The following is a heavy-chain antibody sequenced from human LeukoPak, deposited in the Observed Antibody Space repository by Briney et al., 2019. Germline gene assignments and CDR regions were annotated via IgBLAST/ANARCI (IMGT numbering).Heavy chain of an antibody. D-gene: IGHD2-15*01. CDR1: GYTFSSYV. V-gene: IGHV3-23*01. CDR2: NSGSGGST. Sequence: PGGSLRLSCAASGYTFSSYVISWARQAPGRGREWGSGNSGSGGSTYYGDSVKGRFTISRDNSKNTLYLKMNSVSAGDTPVYYCAKVVVPDGMDVWGQGKTVTVSS. CDR3: AKVVVPDGMDV. J-gene: IGHJ6*02.